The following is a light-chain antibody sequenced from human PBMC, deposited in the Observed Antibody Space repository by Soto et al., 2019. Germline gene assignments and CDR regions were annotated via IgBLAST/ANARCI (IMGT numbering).Light chain of an antibody. CDR3: QQTNTFLPLT. V-gene: IGKV1-12*01. J-gene: IGKJ4*01. CDR2: AAS. Sequence: DIQMTQSPSSVSASVGDRVTITCRASQGISNWLAWYQQQPGKAPKLLISAASSLQSGVPSRFSGGGSGTHFTLIISSLQPEDFATYYCQQTNTFLPLTFGGGTKVEIK. CDR1: QGISNW.